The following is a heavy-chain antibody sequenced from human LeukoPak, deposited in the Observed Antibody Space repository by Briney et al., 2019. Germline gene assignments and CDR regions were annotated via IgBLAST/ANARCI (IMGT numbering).Heavy chain of an antibody. J-gene: IGHJ4*02. CDR1: GFTVSSNY. Sequence: GGSLRLSCAASGFTVSSNYMSWVRQAPGKGLEWVSVIYSGGSTYYADSVKGRFTISRDNSKNTLYLQMNSLRAEDTAVYYCARDLDYYGSGSYYAPPSDWGQGTLVTVSS. D-gene: IGHD3-10*01. V-gene: IGHV3-53*01. CDR2: IYSGGST. CDR3: ARDLDYYGSGSYYAPPSD.